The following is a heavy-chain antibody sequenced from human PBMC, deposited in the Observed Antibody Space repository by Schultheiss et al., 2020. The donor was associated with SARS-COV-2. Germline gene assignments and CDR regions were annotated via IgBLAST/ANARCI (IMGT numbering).Heavy chain of an antibody. J-gene: IGHJ4*02. D-gene: IGHD2-15*01. CDR2: IYHSGST. V-gene: IGHV4-34*01. CDR3: ARGVGYCSGGSCYYFDY. CDR1: GGSFSGYY. Sequence: SETLSLTCAVYGGSFSGYYWSWIRQPPGKGLEWIGEIYHSGSTYYNPSLKSRVTISVDTSKNQFSLKLSSVTAADTAVYYCARGVGYCSGGSCYYFDYWGQGTLVTVSS.